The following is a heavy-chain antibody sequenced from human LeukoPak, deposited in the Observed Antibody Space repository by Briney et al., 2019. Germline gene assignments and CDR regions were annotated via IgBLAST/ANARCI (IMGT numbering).Heavy chain of an antibody. D-gene: IGHD3-10*01. CDR3: ARDLVRGVIGYYYGMDV. CDR1: GGTFSSYA. J-gene: IGHJ6*02. Sequence: SVKVSCKASGGTFSSYAISWVRQAPGQGLEWMGRIIPILGIANYAQKFQGRVTITADESTSTAYMELSSLRSEDTAVYYCARDLVRGVIGYYYGMDVWGQGTTVTVSS. V-gene: IGHV1-69*04. CDR2: IIPILGIA.